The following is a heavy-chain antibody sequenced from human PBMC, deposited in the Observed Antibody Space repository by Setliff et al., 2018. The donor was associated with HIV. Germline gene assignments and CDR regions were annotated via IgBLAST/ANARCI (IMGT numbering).Heavy chain of an antibody. J-gene: IGHJ4*02. CDR2: IKEDGNDK. V-gene: IGHV3-7*01. CDR3: AREWNGGYDY. D-gene: IGHD2-8*01. Sequence: GGSLRLSCAASGLRFSIYWMSWVRQAPGKGLEWVANIKEDGNDKYYVDSVKGRFTISRDNAKNSLYLQMNSLRAEDTAVYYCAREWNGGYDYWGQGTLVTV. CDR1: GLRFSIYW.